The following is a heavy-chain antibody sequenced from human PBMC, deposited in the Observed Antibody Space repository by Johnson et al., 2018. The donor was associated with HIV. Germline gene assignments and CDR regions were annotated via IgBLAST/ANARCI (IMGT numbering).Heavy chain of an antibody. CDR3: AGDGGVLAYCGGDCADAFDI. V-gene: IGHV3-48*04. D-gene: IGHD2-21*01. J-gene: IGHJ3*02. CDR1: GFTFSSYA. Sequence: VQLVESGGGLVQPGGSLRLSCAASGFTFSSYAMSWIRQAPGKGLEWVSYISSSGSTIYYADSVKGRFTISRDNAKNSLYLQMNSLRAEDTAVYYCAGDGGVLAYCGGDCADAFDIWGQGTMVTVSS. CDR2: ISSSGSTI.